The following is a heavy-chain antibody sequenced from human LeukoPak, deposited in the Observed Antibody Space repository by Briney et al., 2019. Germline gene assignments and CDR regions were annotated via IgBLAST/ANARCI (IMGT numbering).Heavy chain of an antibody. D-gene: IGHD2-2*01. V-gene: IGHV4-30-2*01. CDR3: ARAGYCSSTSCRGKVWFDP. CDR2: IYHSGST. CDR1: GGSISSGGYY. Sequence: SSETLSLTCTVSGGSISSGGYYWSWIRQPPGKGLEWIGYIYHSGSTYYNPSLKSRVTISVDRSKNQFSLKLSSVTAADTAVHYCARAGYCSSTSCRGKVWFDPWGQGTLVTVSS. J-gene: IGHJ5*02.